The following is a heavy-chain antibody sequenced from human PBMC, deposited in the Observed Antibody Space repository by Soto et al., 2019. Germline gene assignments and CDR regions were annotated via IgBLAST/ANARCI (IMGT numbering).Heavy chain of an antibody. D-gene: IGHD2-21*01. CDR2: LIPIFGTA. CDR1: GGTFSSYA. J-gene: IGHJ6*02. V-gene: IGHV1-69*13. Sequence: ASVKVSCKASGGTFSSYAISWVRQAPGQGLEWMGGLIPIFGTANYAQKFQGRVTITADESTSTAYMELSSLRSEDTAVYYCARDGLSDGYNLPYYYYGMDVWGQGTTVTVSS. CDR3: ARDGLSDGYNLPYYYYGMDV.